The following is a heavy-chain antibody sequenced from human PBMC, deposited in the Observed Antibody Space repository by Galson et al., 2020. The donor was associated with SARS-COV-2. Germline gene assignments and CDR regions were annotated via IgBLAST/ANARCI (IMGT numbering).Heavy chain of an antibody. CDR3: ARDRLRYFDWLSNDAFDI. CDR2: ISYDGSNK. CDR1: DITFSSYA. Sequence: HAAGSLRLSCAASDITFSSYAMHWVRQAPGKGLEWVAVISYDGSNKYYADSVKGRFTISRDNSKNTLYLQMNSLRAEDTAVYYCARDRLRYFDWLSNDAFDIWGQGTMVTVSS. D-gene: IGHD3-9*01. J-gene: IGHJ3*02. V-gene: IGHV3-30*04.